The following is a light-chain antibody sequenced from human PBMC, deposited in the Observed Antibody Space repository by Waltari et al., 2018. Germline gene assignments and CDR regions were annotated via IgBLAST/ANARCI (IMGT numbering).Light chain of an antibody. CDR2: GDS. Sequence: QSVLTQPPSVSGAPGQRVTISCTGSSSNIGAGYDVHWYQQLPGTAPKFLIYGDSNRPSGVPDRISGSKSGTSASLVITGLQTEDEADYYCQSYDSSLSGYVFGTGTKVTVL. CDR1: SSNIGAGYD. J-gene: IGLJ1*01. V-gene: IGLV1-40*01. CDR3: QSYDSSLSGYV.